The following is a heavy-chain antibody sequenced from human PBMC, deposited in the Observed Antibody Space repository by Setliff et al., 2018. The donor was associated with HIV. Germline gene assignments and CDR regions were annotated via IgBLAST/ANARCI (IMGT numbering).Heavy chain of an antibody. CDR3: ARDRPGDGGNYQIDY. Sequence: ASVKVSCKASGYTFTGYFIHWVRLAPGQGLEWMGWIYPNSGDTKYAQKFQGRVTMTRDTSISTAYMELSWLSSDDTAVYYCARDRPGDGGNYQIDYWGQGTLVTVSS. D-gene: IGHD4-4*01. CDR1: GYTFTGYF. V-gene: IGHV1-2*02. J-gene: IGHJ4*02. CDR2: IYPNSGDT.